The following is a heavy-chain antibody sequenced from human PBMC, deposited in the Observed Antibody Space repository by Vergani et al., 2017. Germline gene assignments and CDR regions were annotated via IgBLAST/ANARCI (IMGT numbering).Heavy chain of an antibody. CDR1: GFTVSSNY. D-gene: IGHD6-13*01. J-gene: IGHJ4*02. V-gene: IGHV3-53*01. Sequence: EVQLVESGGGLIQPGGSLRLSCAASGFTVSSNYMSWVRQAPGKGLEWVSVIYSGGSTYYADSVKGRFTISRDNSKNTLYLQMNSLRAEDTALYYCARDRRGSSWPRVFDYWGQGTLVTVSS. CDR3: ARDRRGSSWPRVFDY. CDR2: IYSGGST.